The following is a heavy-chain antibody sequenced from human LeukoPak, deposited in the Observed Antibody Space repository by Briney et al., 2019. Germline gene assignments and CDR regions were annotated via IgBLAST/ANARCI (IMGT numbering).Heavy chain of an antibody. CDR1: GFTFSSYA. Sequence: GGSLRLSCAASGFTFSSYAMSWVRQAPGKGLEWVSAISGSGGSTYYADSVKGRFTISRDNSKNTLYLQMNSLRAEDTAVYCCAKGYGDYGLIDYWGQGTLVTVSS. V-gene: IGHV3-23*01. D-gene: IGHD4-17*01. CDR3: AKGYGDYGLIDY. CDR2: ISGSGGST. J-gene: IGHJ4*02.